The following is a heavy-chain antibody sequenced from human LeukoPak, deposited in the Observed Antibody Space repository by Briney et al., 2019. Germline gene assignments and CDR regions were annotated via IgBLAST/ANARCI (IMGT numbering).Heavy chain of an antibody. CDR2: IYGDGSFT. CDR3: ARERRADNWFDP. CDR1: GFTFSNFW. Sequence: PGGSLRLSCAASGFTFSNFWMHWVRQAPGKGLVWVALIYGDGSFTRYADSVKGRFTISRDNSKNTLYLQMNSLRAEDTAVYYCARERRADNWFDPWGQGTLVTVSS. J-gene: IGHJ5*02. V-gene: IGHV3-74*01.